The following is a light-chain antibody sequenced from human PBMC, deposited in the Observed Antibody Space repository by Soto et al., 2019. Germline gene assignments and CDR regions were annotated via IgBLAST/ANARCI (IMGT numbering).Light chain of an antibody. CDR3: QHYNSYSEA. CDR1: QTISSW. Sequence: DIQMTQSPSTLSGSVGDRVTITCRASQTISSWLAWYQQKPGKAPKLLIYKASTLQSGVPSRFSSSGSGTEFTLTISSLQPDDFATYYCQHYNSYSEAFGQGTKVELK. CDR2: KAS. J-gene: IGKJ1*01. V-gene: IGKV1-5*03.